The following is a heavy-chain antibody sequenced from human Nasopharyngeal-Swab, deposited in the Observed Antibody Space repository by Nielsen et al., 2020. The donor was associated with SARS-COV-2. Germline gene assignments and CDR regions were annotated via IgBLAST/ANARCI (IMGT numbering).Heavy chain of an antibody. CDR1: GFTFSSYA. CDR3: VKDLEVDTYSDTSGYLDY. V-gene: IGHV3-23*01. J-gene: IGHJ4*02. Sequence: GESLKISCAASGFTFSSYAMSWVRQAPGKGLEWVSAISGSGGSTYYADSVKGRFTISRDNAKKALYLQMNSLRAEDTAVYYCVKDLEVDTYSDTSGYLDYWGQGTPVIVSS. CDR2: ISGSGGST. D-gene: IGHD3-22*01.